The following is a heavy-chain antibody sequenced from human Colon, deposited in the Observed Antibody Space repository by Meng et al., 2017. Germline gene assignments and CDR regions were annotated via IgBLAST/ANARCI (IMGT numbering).Heavy chain of an antibody. CDR3: ARERVRELGLFDS. Sequence: LQESGPGLVKPSGPLSLTCAVSGASISGDNWWSWVRQTPGKGLEWLGEISNSYKTVYSPSLKSRVRISLDKSNNQFSLTLTSVTAADTAVYYCARERVRELGLFDSWGQGILVTVSS. CDR1: GASISGDNW. CDR2: ISNSYKT. J-gene: IGHJ4*02. V-gene: IGHV4-4*02. D-gene: IGHD1-7*01.